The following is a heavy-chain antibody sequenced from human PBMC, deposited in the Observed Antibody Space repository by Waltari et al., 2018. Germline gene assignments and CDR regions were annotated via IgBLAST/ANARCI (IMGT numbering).Heavy chain of an antibody. CDR1: AFTFSSYA. D-gene: IGHD3-22*01. Sequence: QVQLVESGGGVVQPGRSLRLSCAASAFTFSSYAMPWVSQAPGKVMEWVEVISYNGRNTYYVDSVKGRFTISRDNSKKTLYLQMNSLRAEDTAVYYCARDYCDRTNCHGMDVWGQGTTVTVSS. J-gene: IGHJ6*02. V-gene: IGHV3-30*04. CDR3: ARDYCDRTNCHGMDV. CDR2: ISYNGRNT.